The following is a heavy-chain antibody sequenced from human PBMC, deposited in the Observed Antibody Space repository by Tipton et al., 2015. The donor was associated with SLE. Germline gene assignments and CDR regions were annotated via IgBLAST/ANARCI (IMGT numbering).Heavy chain of an antibody. CDR3: AKDRDECVSTTCPKPLDL. D-gene: IGHD2/OR15-2a*01. CDR1: GGSISSGSYY. V-gene: IGHV4-61*02. CDR2: IYATGSP. Sequence: LRLSCTVSGGSISSGSYYWSWLRQSAGERLERIGRIYATGSPHYNPSLKNRATITVYRSKNQISLNLRPVSAANPAVYYCAKDRDECVSTTCPKPLDLLGQGTLVTVSS. J-gene: IGHJ5*02.